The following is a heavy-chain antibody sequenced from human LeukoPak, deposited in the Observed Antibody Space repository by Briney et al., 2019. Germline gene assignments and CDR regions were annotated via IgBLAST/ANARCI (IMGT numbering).Heavy chain of an antibody. CDR1: GFTFSNAW. CDR3: ATGRFWNSGWYWAFSTSFDP. CDR2: ICSSSSYI. V-gene: IGHV3-21*01. J-gene: IGHJ5*02. Sequence: GGSLRLSCAASGFTFSNAWMSWVRQAPGKGLEWVSSICSSSSYIYYADSVKGRFTISRDNAKNSLYLQMNSLRAEDTAVYYCATGRFWNSGWYWAFSTSFDPWGQGTLVTVSS. D-gene: IGHD6-19*01.